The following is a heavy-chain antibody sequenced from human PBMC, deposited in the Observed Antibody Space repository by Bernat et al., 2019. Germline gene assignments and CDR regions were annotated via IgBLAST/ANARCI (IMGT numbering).Heavy chain of an antibody. CDR1: GGSISSSSYY. V-gene: IGHV4-39*01. Sequence: QLQLQESGPGLVKPSETLSLTCTVSGGSISSSSYYWGWIRQPPGKGLEWIGSIYYSGSTYYNPSLKSRVTISVDTSKNQFSLKLSSVTAADTAVYYCARLLGIAVVGYWDQGTLVTVSS. CDR3: ARLLGIAVVGY. D-gene: IGHD6-19*01. CDR2: IYYSGST. J-gene: IGHJ4*02.